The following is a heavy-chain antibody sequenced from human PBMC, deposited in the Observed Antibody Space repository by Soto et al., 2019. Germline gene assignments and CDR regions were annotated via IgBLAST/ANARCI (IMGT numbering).Heavy chain of an antibody. CDR3: ATLRAPARDAFVI. D-gene: IGHD2-2*01. V-gene: IGHV5-51*01. CDR1: GYSFSSYW. Sequence: GESLKISCKTSGYSFSSYWIAWVRQMPGKGLEWMGIIYPGDSDTRYSPSFQGQVTISADKSINTAYLQWSTLKASDTAMYYCATLRAPARDAFVIWDPGTMVT. CDR2: IYPGDSDT. J-gene: IGHJ3*02.